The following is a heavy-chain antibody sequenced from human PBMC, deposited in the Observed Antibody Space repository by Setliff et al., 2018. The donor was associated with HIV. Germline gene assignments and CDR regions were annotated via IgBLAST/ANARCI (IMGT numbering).Heavy chain of an antibody. CDR3: TSRS. V-gene: IGHV3-72*01. J-gene: IGHJ5*02. CDR1: GFTFSDHY. Sequence: PGGSLRLSCAASGFTFSDHYMDWVRQAPGKGLEWVGRTKNKDNSFTTEYAASVKGRFTISRDDSKNSLSLQMNSLKTEDTAVYYCTSRSWGQGTLVTVSS. CDR2: TKNKDNSFTT.